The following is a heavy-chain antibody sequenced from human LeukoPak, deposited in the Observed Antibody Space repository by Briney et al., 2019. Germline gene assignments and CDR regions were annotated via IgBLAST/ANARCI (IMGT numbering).Heavy chain of an antibody. CDR1: GFTFGNSW. J-gene: IGHJ3*01. D-gene: IGHD2-15*01. CDR3: VVVVEPPDSDGFDV. V-gene: IGHV3-74*01. Sequence: GGSLRLSCAASGFTFGNSWVHWVRQALGKGLVWVSLINADGSTATYADSVKGRFTISRDNARNTLTLKINSLTIEDTAVYYCVVVVEPPDSDGFDVWGQGTTITVFS. CDR2: INADGSTA.